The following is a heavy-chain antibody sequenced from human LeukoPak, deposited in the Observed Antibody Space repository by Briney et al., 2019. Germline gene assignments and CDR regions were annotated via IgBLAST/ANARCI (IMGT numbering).Heavy chain of an antibody. CDR2: INPNSGGT. D-gene: IGHD3-10*01. V-gene: IGHV1-2*02. CDR1: GYTFTGYY. Sequence: ASVKVSCKASGYTFTGYYMHWVRQAPEQGLEWMGWINPNSGGTNYAQKFQGRVTMTRDTSISTAYMELSSLRSEDTAVYYCARGQRAGGSGRAIGYWGQGTLVTVSS. J-gene: IGHJ4*02. CDR3: ARGQRAGGSGRAIGY.